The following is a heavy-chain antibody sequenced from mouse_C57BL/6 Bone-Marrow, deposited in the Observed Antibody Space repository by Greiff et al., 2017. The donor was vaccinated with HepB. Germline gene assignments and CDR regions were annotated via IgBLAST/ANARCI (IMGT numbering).Heavy chain of an antibody. D-gene: IGHD1-1*01. J-gene: IGHJ4*01. CDR1: GYTFTDYY. CDR2: IYPGSGNT. V-gene: IGHV1-76*01. Sequence: VQLKQSGAELVRPGASVKLSCKASGYTFTDYYINWVKQRPGQGLEWIARIYPGSGNTYYNEKFKGKATLTAEKSSSTAYMQLSSLTSEDSAVYFCARDYYGSSSFAMDYWGQGTSVTVSS. CDR3: ARDYYGSSSFAMDY.